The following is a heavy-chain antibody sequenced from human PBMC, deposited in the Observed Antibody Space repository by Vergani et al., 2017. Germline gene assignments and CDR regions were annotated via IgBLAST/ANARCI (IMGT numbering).Heavy chain of an antibody. V-gene: IGHV3-23*01. CDR2: ISGSGGST. Sequence: EVQLLESGGGLVQPGGSLRLSCAASGFTFSSYAMSWVRQAPGKGLEWVSGISGSGGSTYYADSVKGRFTISRDNSKNTLYLQMNSLRAEDTAVYYCAKGYSSGWYYFDYGAREPWSPAPQ. J-gene: IGHJ4*02. CDR3: AKGYSSGWYYFDY. D-gene: IGHD6-19*01. CDR1: GFTFSSYA.